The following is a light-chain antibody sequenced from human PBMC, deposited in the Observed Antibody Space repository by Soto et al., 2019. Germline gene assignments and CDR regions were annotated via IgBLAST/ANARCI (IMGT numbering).Light chain of an antibody. CDR3: SSYAGTSVV. CDR2: EVT. CDR1: SSDVGAYNY. J-gene: IGLJ2*01. V-gene: IGLV2-8*01. Sequence: QSALTQPPSASGSPGQSVTISCTGTSSDVGAYNYVSWYQQLPGKAPKLMIYEVTKRPSGVPDRFSGSKSANTASLTVSGLQAEDEADYYCSSYAGTSVVFGGGTKVTVL.